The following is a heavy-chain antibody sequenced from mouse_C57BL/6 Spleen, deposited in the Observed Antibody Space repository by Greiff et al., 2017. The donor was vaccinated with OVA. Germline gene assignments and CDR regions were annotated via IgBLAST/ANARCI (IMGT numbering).Heavy chain of an antibody. Sequence: VQLKESGGGLVKPGGSLKLSCAASGFTFSDYGMHWVRQAPEKGLEWVAYVSSGSSTIYYADTVKGRFTISRDNAKNTLFLQMTSLRSEDTAMHYCARRGYYGYFDVWGTGTTVTVSS. D-gene: IGHD2-2*01. CDR1: GFTFSDYG. CDR2: VSSGSSTI. CDR3: ARRGYYGYFDV. V-gene: IGHV5-17*01. J-gene: IGHJ1*03.